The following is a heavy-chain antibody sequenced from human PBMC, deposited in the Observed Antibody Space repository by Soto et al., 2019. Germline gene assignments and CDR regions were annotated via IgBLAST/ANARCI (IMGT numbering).Heavy chain of an antibody. Sequence: ASVKVSCTASGYTFTSYYMHWVRQAPGQGLEWMGIINPSGGSTSYAQKFQGRVTMTRDTSTSTVYMELGSLRSEDTAVYYCARDPAYDILTGYHKYYYGMDVWGQGTTVTVSS. CDR1: GYTFTSYY. V-gene: IGHV1-46*01. CDR2: INPSGGST. J-gene: IGHJ6*02. CDR3: ARDPAYDILTGYHKYYYGMDV. D-gene: IGHD3-9*01.